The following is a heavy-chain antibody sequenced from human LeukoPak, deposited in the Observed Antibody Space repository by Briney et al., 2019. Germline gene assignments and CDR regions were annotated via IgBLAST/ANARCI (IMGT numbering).Heavy chain of an antibody. CDR2: ITGSGDTT. CDR1: GFTFSTYA. Sequence: GGSLRLSCAASGFTFSTYAMSWVRQAPGKGLEWVSLITGSGDTTYYADSVKGRFTISRDNSKNTLYLQMNSLRAEDTAIYYCANLKVYAFDIWGQGTMVTVSS. D-gene: IGHD5/OR15-5a*01. CDR3: ANLKVYAFDI. V-gene: IGHV3-23*01. J-gene: IGHJ3*02.